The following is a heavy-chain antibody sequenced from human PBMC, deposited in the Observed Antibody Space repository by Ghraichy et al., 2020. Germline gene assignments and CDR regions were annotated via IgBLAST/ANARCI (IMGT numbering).Heavy chain of an antibody. J-gene: IGHJ5*02. D-gene: IGHD6-19*01. CDR3: AAERYSGGCCWFDP. V-gene: IGHV1-58*01. Sequence: SVKVSCKTSGFTFSTSAVQWVRQARGQRLEWIGWIVVGSGNTNYAQKLRDRITITRDMSTSTVYMELSSLDSEDTAVYYCAAERYSGGCCWFDPWCQGTLVTVSS. CDR1: GFTFSTSA. CDR2: IVVGSGNT.